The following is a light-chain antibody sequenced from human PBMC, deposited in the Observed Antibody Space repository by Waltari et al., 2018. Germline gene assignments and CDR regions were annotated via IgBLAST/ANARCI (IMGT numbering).Light chain of an antibody. CDR2: DVS. J-gene: IGLJ2*01. CDR1: SNDIGSYTH. Sequence: QSALTQPASVSGSPAQSITISCYGTSNDIGSYTHISWYQQHPGRAPKLMIYDVSDRPSGLSDRFSGSKSGNTASLSISGLQAEDEADYYCSSYTSSGTLVFGGGTKLTVL. CDR3: SSYTSSGTLV. V-gene: IGLV2-14*03.